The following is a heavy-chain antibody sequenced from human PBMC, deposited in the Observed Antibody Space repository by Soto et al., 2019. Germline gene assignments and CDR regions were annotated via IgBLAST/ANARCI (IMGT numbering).Heavy chain of an antibody. Sequence: SETLSLTCTVSGGSISSGDYYWSWIRQPPGKSLEWIGYIYYSGSTYYNPSLKSRVTISVDTSKNQFSLKLSSVTAADTAVYYCARVPVFRFRGVINHFDYWGQGTLVTVSS. D-gene: IGHD3-10*01. CDR2: IYYSGST. CDR1: GGSISSGDYY. CDR3: ARVPVFRFRGVINHFDY. J-gene: IGHJ4*02. V-gene: IGHV4-30-4*01.